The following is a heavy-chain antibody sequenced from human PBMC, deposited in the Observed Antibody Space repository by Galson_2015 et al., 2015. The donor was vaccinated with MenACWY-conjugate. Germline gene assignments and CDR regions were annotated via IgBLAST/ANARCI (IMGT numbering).Heavy chain of an antibody. Sequence: QSGAEVKKPGESLKISCAASGYSFTSYWIAWVRQMPGKGLEWMGIIYPSDSDTRYSPSFRGQVTISADKTIRTAYLQWSSLKASVAAWYYCARGGTCSLGYWGQGTLVTVSS. CDR2: IYPSDSDT. CDR1: GYSFTSYW. J-gene: IGHJ4*02. CDR3: ARGGTCSLGY. D-gene: IGHD2-15*01. V-gene: IGHV5-51*01.